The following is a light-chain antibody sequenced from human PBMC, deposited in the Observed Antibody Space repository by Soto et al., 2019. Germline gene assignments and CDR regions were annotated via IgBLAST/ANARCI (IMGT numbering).Light chain of an antibody. V-gene: IGKV1-5*03. CDR1: QSISIW. CDR3: QQYKSYSVT. Sequence: DIQMTQSPSTLSASVGDRVTITCRASQSISIWLAWYQHKPGKAPKLLIYKASSLESGVPSRFSGSGSATAFTLTNSSLHPDDFATYYRQQYKSYSVTFGQGTKVEIK. J-gene: IGKJ1*01. CDR2: KAS.